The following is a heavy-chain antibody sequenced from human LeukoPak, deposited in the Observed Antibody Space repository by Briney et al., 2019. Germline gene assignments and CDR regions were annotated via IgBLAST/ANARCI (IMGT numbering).Heavy chain of an antibody. D-gene: IGHD2-15*01. V-gene: IGHV3-30*18. CDR1: GFTFSSYG. Sequence: PGGSLRLSCAASGFTFSSYGMHWVRQAPGKGLQWVAVISYDGSNKYYADSVKGRFTISRDNSKNTLYLQMNSLRAEDTAVYYCAKGPPMGYCSGGSCYTTYYYMDVWGKGTTVTVSS. CDR3: AKGPPMGYCSGGSCYTTYYYMDV. J-gene: IGHJ6*03. CDR2: ISYDGSNK.